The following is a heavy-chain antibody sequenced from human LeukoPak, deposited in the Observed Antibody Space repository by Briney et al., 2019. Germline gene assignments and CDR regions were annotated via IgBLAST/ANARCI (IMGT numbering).Heavy chain of an antibody. D-gene: IGHD3-10*01. Sequence: PGGSLRLSCAASGFTLSNDYMGWVRQAPGRGVEWGSLIYGDGTTFYTDSVKGRFTISRSNFKYTLYLQISSLRPEDTALYYCARDRAGAQSWVALDPWGQGTLVTVSS. J-gene: IGHJ5*02. CDR2: IYGDGTT. V-gene: IGHV3-66*02. CDR3: ARDRAGAQSWVALDP. CDR1: GFTLSNDY.